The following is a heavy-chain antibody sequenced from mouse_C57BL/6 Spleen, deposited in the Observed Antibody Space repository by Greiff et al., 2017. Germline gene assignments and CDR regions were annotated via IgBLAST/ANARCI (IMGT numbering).Heavy chain of an antibody. CDR1: GYSITSGYY. D-gene: IGHD4-1*01. J-gene: IGHJ1*03. CDR2: ISYDGSN. CDR3: ARDLTGTRYFDV. V-gene: IGHV3-6*01. Sequence: EVKLVESGPGLVKPSQSLSLTCSVTGYSITSGYYWNWIRQFPGNKLEWMGYISYDGSNNYNPSLKNRISITRDTSKNQFFLKLNSVTTEDTATXYCARDLTGTRYFDVWGTGTTVTVSS.